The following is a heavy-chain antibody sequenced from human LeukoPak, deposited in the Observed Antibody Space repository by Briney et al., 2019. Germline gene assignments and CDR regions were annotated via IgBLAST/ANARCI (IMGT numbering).Heavy chain of an antibody. V-gene: IGHV3-7*01. CDR3: ARDWNGRYYYDSSGYFSAFDI. CDR1: GFTFSSYW. J-gene: IGHJ3*02. Sequence: PGGSLRLSCAASGFTFSSYWTSWVRQAPGKGLEWVANIKQDGTEKYYVDSVKGRFTISRDNAKNSLYLQMNSLRAEDTAVYYCARDWNGRYYYDSSGYFSAFDIWGQGTMVTVSS. CDR2: IKQDGTEK. D-gene: IGHD3-22*01.